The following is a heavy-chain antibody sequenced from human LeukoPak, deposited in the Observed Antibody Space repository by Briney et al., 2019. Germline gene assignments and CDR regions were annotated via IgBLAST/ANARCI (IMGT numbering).Heavy chain of an antibody. J-gene: IGHJ4*02. CDR2: ISSSGSTI. CDR3: AREATVVNTLDY. V-gene: IGHV3-11*01. D-gene: IGHD4-23*01. CDR1: GFTFSDYY. Sequence: PGGSLRLSCAASGFTFSDYYMSWIRQAPGKGLEWVSYISSSGSTIYYADSVKGRFTISRGNAKNSLYLQMNSLRAEDTAVYYCAREATVVNTLDYWGQGTLVTVSS.